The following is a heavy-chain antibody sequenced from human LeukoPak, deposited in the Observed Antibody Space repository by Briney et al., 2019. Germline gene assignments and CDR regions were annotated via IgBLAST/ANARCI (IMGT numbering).Heavy chain of an antibody. CDR3: ARARTPLWFGELQDYYYMDV. CDR1: GYTFTSYD. Sequence: ASVKVSCKASGYTFTSYDINWVRQATGQGLEWMGGMNPNSGNTGYAQKFQGRVTITRNTSISTAYMELSSLRSEDTAVYYCARARTPLWFGELQDYYYMDVWGKGTTVTVSS. D-gene: IGHD3-10*01. J-gene: IGHJ6*03. CDR2: MNPNSGNT. V-gene: IGHV1-8*03.